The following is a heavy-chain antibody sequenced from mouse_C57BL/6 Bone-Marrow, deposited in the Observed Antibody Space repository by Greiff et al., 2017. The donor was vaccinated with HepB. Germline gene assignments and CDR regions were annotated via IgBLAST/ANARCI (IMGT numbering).Heavy chain of an antibody. CDR2: ISSGGDYI. V-gene: IGHV5-9-1*02. CDR1: GFTFSGYA. Sequence: EVKLEESGEGLVKPGGSLKLSCAASGFTFSGYAMSWVRQTPEKRLEWVAYISSGGDYIYYADTVKGRFTISRDNARNTLYLQMSSLKSEDTAMYYCTGHDYYGSSRGFAYWGQGTLVTVSA. D-gene: IGHD1-1*01. CDR3: TGHDYYGSSRGFAY. J-gene: IGHJ3*01.